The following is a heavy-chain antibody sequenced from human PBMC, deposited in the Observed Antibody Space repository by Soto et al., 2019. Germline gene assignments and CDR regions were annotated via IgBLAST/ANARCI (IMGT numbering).Heavy chain of an antibody. J-gene: IGHJ5*02. Sequence: GASVKVSCKASGYTFTSYGISWVRQAPGQGLEWMGWISAYNGNTNYAQKLQGRATMTTDTSTSTAYMELRSLRSDDTAVYYCARRVCSTSCYNNCFDPWGQGTLVTVSS. CDR1: GYTFTSYG. D-gene: IGHD2-2*02. V-gene: IGHV1-18*04. CDR2: ISAYNGNT. CDR3: ARRVCSTSCYNNCFDP.